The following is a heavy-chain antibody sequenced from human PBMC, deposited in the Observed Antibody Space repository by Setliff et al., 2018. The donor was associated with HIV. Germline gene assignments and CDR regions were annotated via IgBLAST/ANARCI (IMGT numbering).Heavy chain of an antibody. Sequence: SETLSLTCAVYGGSFSGYYWSWIRQPPGKGRGWIGQINQSGSTNYNPSLKSRVIMSVDTSKNQFSLKVSSVTAADTAMYYCARRNIEMPTTYGYGDAFDIWGQGTMVTVSS. CDR1: GGSFSGYY. V-gene: IGHV4-34*01. CDR3: ARRNIEMPTTYGYGDAFDI. J-gene: IGHJ3*02. D-gene: IGHD5-12*01. CDR2: INQSGST.